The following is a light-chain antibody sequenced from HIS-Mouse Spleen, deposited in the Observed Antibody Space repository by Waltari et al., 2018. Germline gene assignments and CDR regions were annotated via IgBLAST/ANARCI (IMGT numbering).Light chain of an antibody. CDR1: NIGSKS. Sequence: SYVLTQPPSVSVAPGATARISRGGNNIGSKSVHWYLQKPGQAPVLVVYDDSVRPSGIPERFSGSNSGNTATLTISMVEAGDEADYYCQVWDSSSDHWVFGGGTKLTVL. V-gene: IGLV3-21*02. J-gene: IGLJ3*02. CDR2: DDS. CDR3: QVWDSSSDHWV.